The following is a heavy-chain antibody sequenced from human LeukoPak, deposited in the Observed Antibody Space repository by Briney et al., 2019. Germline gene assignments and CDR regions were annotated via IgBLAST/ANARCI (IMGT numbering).Heavy chain of an antibody. V-gene: IGHV1-18*01. CDR1: GYTFTNYG. J-gene: IGHJ4*02. Sequence: GASVKVSCKASGYTFTNYGISWVRQAPGQGLEWMGWISAYNGNTNYAQKLQGRVTMTTDTSTSTAYMELRSLTSDDTAEYYCARVGAYCTSTSCLDYWGQGTLVTVSS. D-gene: IGHD2-2*01. CDR2: ISAYNGNT. CDR3: ARVGAYCTSTSCLDY.